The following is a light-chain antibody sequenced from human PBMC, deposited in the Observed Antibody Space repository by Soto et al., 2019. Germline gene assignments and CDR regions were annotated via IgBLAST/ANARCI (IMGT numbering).Light chain of an antibody. V-gene: IGKV3-20*01. CDR2: DAS. Sequence: EIVLTQSPGTLSLSAGERATLSCRASQSVSSNYLAWYQQKPGQPPRLLISDASSRATGIPDRFIGSGSGTDVTLTISSLEPEDFAVYYCQHYGRSPPSWTFGQGTKVEIK. CDR1: QSVSSNY. CDR3: QHYGRSPPSWT. J-gene: IGKJ1*01.